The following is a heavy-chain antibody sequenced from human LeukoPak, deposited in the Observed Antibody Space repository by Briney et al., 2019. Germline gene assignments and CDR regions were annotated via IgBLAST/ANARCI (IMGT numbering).Heavy chain of an antibody. J-gene: IGHJ3*02. Sequence: ASVKASCKASGYTFTSYGISWVRQAPGQGLEWMGWISAYNGNTNYAQKLQGRVTMTTDTSTSTAYMELRSLRSDDTAVYYCARESHCSSTSCYQAFDIWGQGRMVTVSS. V-gene: IGHV1-18*01. CDR2: ISAYNGNT. D-gene: IGHD2-2*01. CDR3: ARESHCSSTSCYQAFDI. CDR1: GYTFTSYG.